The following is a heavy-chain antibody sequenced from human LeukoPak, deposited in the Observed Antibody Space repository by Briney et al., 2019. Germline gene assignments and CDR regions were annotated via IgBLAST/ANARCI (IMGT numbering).Heavy chain of an antibody. D-gene: IGHD1-26*01. CDR3: ATNYYRWFDP. CDR1: GYTLTELS. J-gene: IGHJ5*02. Sequence: ASVKVSRKVSGYTLTELSMHWVRQAPGKGLEWMGGFDPEDGETIYAQKSQGRVTMTEDTSTDTAYMELSSLRSEDTAVYYCATNYYRWFDPWGQGTLVTVSS. V-gene: IGHV1-24*01. CDR2: FDPEDGET.